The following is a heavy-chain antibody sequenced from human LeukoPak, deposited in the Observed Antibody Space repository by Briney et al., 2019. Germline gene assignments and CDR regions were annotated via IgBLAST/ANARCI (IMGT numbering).Heavy chain of an antibody. D-gene: IGHD3-9*01. CDR1: GFTFSSYW. J-gene: IGHJ4*02. CDR3: ASLSYYDILTGYYYDDY. Sequence: GGSLRLSCAASGFTFSSYWMHWVRQAPGKGLVWVSRINSDGSSTSYADSVKGRFTIPRDNAKNTLYLQMNSLRAEDTAVYYCASLSYYDILTGYYYDDYWGQGTLVTVSS. CDR2: INSDGSST. V-gene: IGHV3-74*01.